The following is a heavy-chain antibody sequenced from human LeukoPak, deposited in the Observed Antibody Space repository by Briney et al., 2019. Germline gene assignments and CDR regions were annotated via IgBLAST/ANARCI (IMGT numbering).Heavy chain of an antibody. Sequence: TGGSLRLSCAASGFTFSNYAMHWVRQAPGKGLEWVALISYDGSNKYYADSVKGRFTISRDNSKNTLYPQMNSLRAEDTAVYYCARGDSGTYPTCFDYWGQGTLVTVSS. J-gene: IGHJ4*02. CDR1: GFTFSNYA. CDR2: ISYDGSNK. V-gene: IGHV3-30-3*01. CDR3: ARGDSGTYPTCFDY. D-gene: IGHD1-26*01.